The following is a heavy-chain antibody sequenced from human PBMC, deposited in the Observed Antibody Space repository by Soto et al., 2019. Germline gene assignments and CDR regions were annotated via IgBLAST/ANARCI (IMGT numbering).Heavy chain of an antibody. J-gene: IGHJ3*01. D-gene: IGHD4-17*01. Sequence: QVQLVESGGGVVQPGRSLRLSCAASGFNFSAYDIHWVRQAPGKGLEWVAVIWRDGSSKYYADSVMGRYTISRDNSKSTLYLQIRGLRPEDSGIYYCVMMSTVPWGQGTVVSVSS. CDR3: VMMSTVP. V-gene: IGHV3-33*01. CDR1: GFNFSAYD. CDR2: IWRDGSSK.